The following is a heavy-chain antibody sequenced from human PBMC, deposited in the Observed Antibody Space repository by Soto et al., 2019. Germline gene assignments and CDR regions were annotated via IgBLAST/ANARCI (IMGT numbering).Heavy chain of an antibody. D-gene: IGHD1-26*01. Sequence: ASVKVSCKASGYTFTTYYLHWVRQAPGQGLEWMGFINPSGGSTSYALKFQGRVTMTTDTSTSTLYMELSSLRSEDTAVYYCARNVNSGLEYWGQGSLVNVSS. CDR3: ARNVNSGLEY. CDR2: INPSGGST. V-gene: IGHV1-46*01. J-gene: IGHJ4*02. CDR1: GYTFTTYY.